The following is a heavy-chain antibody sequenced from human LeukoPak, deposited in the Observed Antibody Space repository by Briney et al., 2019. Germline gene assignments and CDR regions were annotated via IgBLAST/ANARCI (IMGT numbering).Heavy chain of an antibody. CDR2: ISGSGGST. V-gene: IGHV3-23*01. CDR3: ARDPPYSSSWYVRYGMDV. Sequence: PGGSLRLSCAASGFTFSSYAMSWVRQAPGKGLEWVSAISGSGGSTYYADSVKGRFTISRDNAKNSLYLQMNSLRAEDTAVYYCARDPPYSSSWYVRYGMDVWGQGTTVTVSS. J-gene: IGHJ6*02. CDR1: GFTFSSYA. D-gene: IGHD6-13*01.